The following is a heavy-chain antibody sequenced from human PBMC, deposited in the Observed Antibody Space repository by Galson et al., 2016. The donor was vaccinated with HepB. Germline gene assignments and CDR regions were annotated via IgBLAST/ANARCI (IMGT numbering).Heavy chain of an antibody. D-gene: IGHD3-10*01. Sequence: SLRLSCAGSGFTFRNYHMNWVRQTPGKGLEWVSSISSGSAYKYYADSVKGRFSIFGDNAKNSLYLQMNSLRDEDTAVYFCARVLCGSGSYWCLDVWGQGTTVTVSS. CDR2: ISSGSAYK. CDR3: ARVLCGSGSYWCLDV. J-gene: IGHJ6*02. V-gene: IGHV3-21*01. CDR1: GFTFRNYH.